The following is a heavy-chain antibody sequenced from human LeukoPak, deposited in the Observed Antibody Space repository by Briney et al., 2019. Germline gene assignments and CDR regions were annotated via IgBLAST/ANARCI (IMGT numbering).Heavy chain of an antibody. J-gene: IGHJ4*02. Sequence: PSETLSLTCTVSGGSISAYYWSWIRQPLGKELEWIGYIYNSGSANYNPSLQSRVTILIDTSKKQFSLKVSSVTAADTAVYYCAREAAVGTGGFDYWGQGTLVTVSS. CDR3: AREAAVGTGGFDY. CDR1: GGSISAYY. CDR2: IYNSGSA. V-gene: IGHV4-59*01. D-gene: IGHD6-13*01.